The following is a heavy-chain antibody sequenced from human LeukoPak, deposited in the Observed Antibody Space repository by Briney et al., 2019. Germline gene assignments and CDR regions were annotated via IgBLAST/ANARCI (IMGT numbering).Heavy chain of an antibody. J-gene: IGHJ4*02. Sequence: GRSLRLSCAASGLTFSTSWMHWVSQAPRKGLVWVLRIDTNGSSTIYADSVKGWSTISRDNSKNTLYLQINSVRAEDTAVYYCAKRYDSGTFDFWGQGTLVTVSS. CDR1: GLTFSTSW. CDR2: IDTNGSST. CDR3: AKRYDSGTFDF. D-gene: IGHD3-10*01. V-gene: IGHV3-74*01.